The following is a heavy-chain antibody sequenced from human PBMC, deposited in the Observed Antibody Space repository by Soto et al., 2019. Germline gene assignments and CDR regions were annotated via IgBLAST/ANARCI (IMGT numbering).Heavy chain of an antibody. CDR1: GYTFTTYG. CDR2: ISGDNGHT. CDR3: AREGEMPYYYYDLDV. D-gene: IGHD3-16*01. Sequence: QVQLVQSGAEVRKPGASVKVSCKASGYTFTTYGISWVRQAPGQGLEWMGWISGDNGHTKYAQKFQGRVTMTTDTSTSTVYMDLRSQRCDDTAVYYCAREGEMPYYYYDLDVWGQGTTVTVSS. V-gene: IGHV1-18*01. J-gene: IGHJ6*02.